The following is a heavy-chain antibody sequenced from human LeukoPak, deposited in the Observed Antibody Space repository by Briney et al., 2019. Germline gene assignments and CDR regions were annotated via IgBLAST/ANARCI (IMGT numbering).Heavy chain of an antibody. CDR2: IKQDGSEK. D-gene: IGHD3-22*01. V-gene: IGHV3-7*03. J-gene: IGHJ4*02. CDR3: AREGSFRSGYYSH. CDR1: GFTFNSHW. Sequence: GGSLRLSCAASGFTFNSHWMNWVSQAPGKGLEWVANIKQDGSEKYYVDSVKGRFTISRDNAKNSLYLQMNSLRAEDTAVYYCAREGSFRSGYYSHWGQGILVTVSS.